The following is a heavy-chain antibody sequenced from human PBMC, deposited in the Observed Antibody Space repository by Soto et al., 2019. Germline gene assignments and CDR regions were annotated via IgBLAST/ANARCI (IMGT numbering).Heavy chain of an antibody. CDR1: GFTFNSYS. J-gene: IGHJ5*02. CDR3: ARPSSGWDSSFDP. V-gene: IGHV3-48*02. Sequence: EVQLVESGGGLVQPGGSLRLSCAASGFTFNSYSMNWVRQAPGKGLEWVSYISSSSTTKYYTDSVKGRLTISRDNARNSLKPQMNSPSDHVTAVYYCARPSSGWDSSFDPWGQGTLVTVSS. CDR2: ISSSSTTK. D-gene: IGHD6-19*01.